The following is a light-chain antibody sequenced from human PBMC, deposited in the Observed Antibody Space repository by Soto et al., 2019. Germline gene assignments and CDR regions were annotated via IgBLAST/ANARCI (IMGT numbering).Light chain of an antibody. CDR1: SSDVGTYNY. CDR2: DVT. J-gene: IGLJ1*01. Sequence: QSALTQPRSVSGSPGQSVTISCTGTSSDVGTYNYVSWYQQHPGKAPKLIIYDVTKWPSGVPDRFSGSKSGNTASLTISGLQAEAEADYYCCSYAGSYTHVFGTGTKVTVL. CDR3: CSYAGSYTHV. V-gene: IGLV2-11*01.